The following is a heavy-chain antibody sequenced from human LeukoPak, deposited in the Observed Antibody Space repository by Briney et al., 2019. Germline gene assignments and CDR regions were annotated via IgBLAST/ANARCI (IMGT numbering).Heavy chain of an antibody. V-gene: IGHV4-30-2*01. CDR1: GGSISSGGYY. Sequence: SETLSLTCTVSGGSISSGGYYWSWIRQPPGKGLEWIGYIYHSGSTYYNPSLKSRVTISVDRSKNQFSLKLSSVTAADTAVYYCATIAARPGRPFDYWGQGTLVTVSS. CDR3: ATIAARPGRPFDY. D-gene: IGHD6-6*01. CDR2: IYHSGST. J-gene: IGHJ4*02.